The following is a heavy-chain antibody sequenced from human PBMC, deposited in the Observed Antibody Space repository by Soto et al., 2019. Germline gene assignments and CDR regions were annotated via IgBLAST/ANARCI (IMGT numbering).Heavy chain of an antibody. J-gene: IGHJ3*02. CDR2: ISSSSSYI. CDR1: GFTFSSYS. Sequence: PGGSLRLSCAASGFTFSSYSMNWVRQAPGKGLEWVSSISSSSSYIYYADSVKGRFTISRDNAKNSLYLQMNSLRAEDTAVYYYARDWYYDFWSGYYHDAFDIWGQGTMVTVSS. CDR3: ARDWYYDFWSGYYHDAFDI. V-gene: IGHV3-21*01. D-gene: IGHD3-3*01.